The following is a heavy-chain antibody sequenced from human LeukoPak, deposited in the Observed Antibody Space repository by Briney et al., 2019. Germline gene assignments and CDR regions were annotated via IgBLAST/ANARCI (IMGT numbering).Heavy chain of an antibody. CDR3: ARVDTKSYGSAYMDV. CDR1: GLTFSRSS. Sequence: GGSLRLSCEASGLTFSRSSINWVRQAPGKGLEWVAYISFTSGTIYYADSVEGRFTVSRDNARNSSFLQLKALRAEDTAVYYCARVDTKSYGSAYMDVWGSGTTVTVSS. V-gene: IGHV3-48*04. J-gene: IGHJ6*03. CDR2: ISFTSGTI. D-gene: IGHD3-10*01.